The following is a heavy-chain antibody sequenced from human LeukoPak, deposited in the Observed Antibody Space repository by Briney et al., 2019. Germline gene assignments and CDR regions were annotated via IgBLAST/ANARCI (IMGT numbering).Heavy chain of an antibody. V-gene: IGHV4-28*01. CDR1: GYSISSSNW. D-gene: IGHD5-18*01. J-gene: IGHJ4*02. CDR2: IYYSGST. Sequence: PSDTLSLTCTVSGYSISSSNWWGCIRQPPGVGLEWIGYIYYSGSTYHNPSLKSRVTMSVDTSKNQFSLKLSSVTAADTAVYYCARQVTFGYAFAYYFDYWGQGSLVTVSS. CDR3: ARQVTFGYAFAYYFDY.